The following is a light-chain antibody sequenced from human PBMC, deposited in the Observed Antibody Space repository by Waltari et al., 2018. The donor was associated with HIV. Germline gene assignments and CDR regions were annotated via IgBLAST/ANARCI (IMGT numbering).Light chain of an antibody. CDR3: QSADTSGTMDI. CDR2: KET. V-gene: IGLV3-25*03. J-gene: IGLJ2*01. Sequence: SDLTQPPSVSVSPGQTASITCSGAVFSKQFGYWYQQKKGQAPVLLIYKETMRASGIPERFSGTTSRTTVTLTISEVQAEDEADYYCQSADTSGTMDIFGGGTKL. CDR1: VFSKQF.